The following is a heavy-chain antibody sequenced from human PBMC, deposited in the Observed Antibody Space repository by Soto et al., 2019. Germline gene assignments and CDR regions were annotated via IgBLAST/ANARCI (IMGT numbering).Heavy chain of an antibody. V-gene: IGHV1-2*02. CDR3: SKGRWTVGHCSGGSCYDGMDV. J-gene: IGHJ6*02. D-gene: IGHD2-15*01. Sequence: QEQLVQSGPEVKKPGASVKVSCESSGYTFIGLSLHWVRQAPGQGLEWMGWINPKNGDTYYAQKFQGRVTMTRDTSINTVYMELNSLKSDDTAVYYCSKGRWTVGHCSGGSCYDGMDVWGQGTTVTVSS. CDR1: GYTFIGLS. CDR2: INPKNGDT.